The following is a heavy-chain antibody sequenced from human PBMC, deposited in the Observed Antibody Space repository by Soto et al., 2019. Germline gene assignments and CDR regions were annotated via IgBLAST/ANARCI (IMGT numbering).Heavy chain of an antibody. CDR2: IKQDGAQI. J-gene: IGHJ4*02. CDR3: VGGRWVPPES. D-gene: IGHD1-26*01. V-gene: IGHV3-7*04. CDR1: GFTLDSFW. Sequence: EVKLVESGGGLVQPGGSLRLSCAASGFTLDSFWMNWVRQAPGKGLEWLAIIKQDGAQIYYVDSVKGRFTISRDNAKNSAFPQLTHPKVPDPALFFCVGGRWVPPESWGQGALVTLSS.